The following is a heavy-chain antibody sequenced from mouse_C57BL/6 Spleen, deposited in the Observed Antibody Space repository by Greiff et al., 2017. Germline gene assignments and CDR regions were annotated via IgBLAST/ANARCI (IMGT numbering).Heavy chain of an antibody. J-gene: IGHJ1*03. CDR3: TRRKYYGNSWYFDV. V-gene: IGHV1-15*01. D-gene: IGHD2-1*01. Sequence: VKLVESGAELVRPGASVTLSCKASGYTFTDYEMHWVKQTPVHGLEWIGAIDPETGGTAYNQKFKGKAILTADKSSSTAYMELRSLTSEDSAVYYCTRRKYYGNSWYFDVWGTGTTVTVSS. CDR2: IDPETGGT. CDR1: GYTFTDYE.